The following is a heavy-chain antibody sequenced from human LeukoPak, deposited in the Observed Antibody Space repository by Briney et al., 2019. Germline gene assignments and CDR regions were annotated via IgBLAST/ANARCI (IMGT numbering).Heavy chain of an antibody. Sequence: SETLSLTCTVSGGSISSGGYYWSWIRQHPGKGLEWIGYIYYSGSTYYNPSLKSRVTISVDTSKNQFSLKLSSVTAADTAVYYCARGRVYSGGMDVWGQGTTVTVSS. J-gene: IGHJ6*02. D-gene: IGHD3-10*01. CDR2: IYYSGST. V-gene: IGHV4-31*03. CDR1: GGSISSGGYY. CDR3: ARGRVYSGGMDV.